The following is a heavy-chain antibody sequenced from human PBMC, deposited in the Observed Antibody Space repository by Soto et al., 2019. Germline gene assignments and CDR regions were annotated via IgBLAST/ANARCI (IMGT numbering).Heavy chain of an antibody. CDR2: ISRSSSYI. Sequence: PVGSLRLSCAASGFTFSSYTMNWVRQAPGKGLEWVSSISRSSSYIYYADSVKGRFTISRDNAKNSLYLQMNSLRAEDTAVYYCARHLAGNRDYWGQGILVTVSS. D-gene: IGHD3-3*02. CDR3: ARHLAGNRDY. CDR1: GFTFSSYT. V-gene: IGHV3-21*01. J-gene: IGHJ4*02.